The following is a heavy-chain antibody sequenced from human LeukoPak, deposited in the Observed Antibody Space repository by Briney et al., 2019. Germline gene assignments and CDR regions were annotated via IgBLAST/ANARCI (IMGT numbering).Heavy chain of an antibody. J-gene: IGHJ4*02. D-gene: IGHD2-15*01. CDR2: INHSGST. CDR1: GGSISSYY. Sequence: SETLSLTCTVSGGSISSYYWSWIRQPPGKGLEWIGEINHSGSTNYNPSLKSRVTISVDTSKNQFSLKLSSVTAADTAVYYCAREPGYCSGGSCYSADPFDYWGQGTLVTVSS. V-gene: IGHV4-34*01. CDR3: AREPGYCSGGSCYSADPFDY.